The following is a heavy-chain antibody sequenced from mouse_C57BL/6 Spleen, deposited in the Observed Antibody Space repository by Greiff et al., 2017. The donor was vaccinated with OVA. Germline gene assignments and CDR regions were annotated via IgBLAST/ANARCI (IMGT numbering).Heavy chain of an antibody. D-gene: IGHD2-4*01. V-gene: IGHV1-64*01. Sequence: QVQLQQPGAELVKPGASVKLSCKASGYTFTSYWMHWVKQRPGQGLEWIGMIHPNSGSTNYNEKFKSKATLTVDKSSSTAYMQLSSLTSEDSAVYYSANDYPNYYAMDYWGQGTSVTVSS. J-gene: IGHJ4*01. CDR3: ANDYPNYYAMDY. CDR1: GYTFTSYW. CDR2: IHPNSGST.